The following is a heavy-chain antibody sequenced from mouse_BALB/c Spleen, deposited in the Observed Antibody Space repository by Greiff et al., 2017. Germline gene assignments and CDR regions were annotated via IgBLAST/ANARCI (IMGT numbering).Heavy chain of an antibody. CDR3: TVGRRYFDY. CDR2: IDPSDSYT. CDR1: GYTFTSYW. V-gene: IGHV1S127*01. D-gene: IGHD4-1*01. J-gene: IGHJ2*01. Sequence: VQLQQSGAELVKPGASVKMSCKASGYTFTSYWMHWVKQRPGQGLEWIGVIDPSDSYTSYNQKFKGKATLTVDTSSSTAYMQLSSLTSEDSAVYYCTVGRRYFDYWGQGTTLTVSS.